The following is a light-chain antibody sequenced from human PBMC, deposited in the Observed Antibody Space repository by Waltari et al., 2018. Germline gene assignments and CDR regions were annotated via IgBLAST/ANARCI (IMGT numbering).Light chain of an antibody. Sequence: SSELTQDHAVSVALGQTVRLTCHGDSLRSYYASWYQQKPGQAPVLVIYGKNNRPSGIPDRFSGSSSGNTASLTITGAQAEDEADYYCNSRDSSGNHPWVFGGGTKLTVL. CDR1: SLRSYY. V-gene: IGLV3-19*01. J-gene: IGLJ3*02. CDR3: NSRDSSGNHPWV. CDR2: GKN.